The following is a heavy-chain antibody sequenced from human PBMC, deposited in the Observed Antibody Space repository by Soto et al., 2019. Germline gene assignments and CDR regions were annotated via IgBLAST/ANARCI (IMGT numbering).Heavy chain of an antibody. CDR2: IYYSGST. V-gene: IGHV4-59*12. J-gene: IGHJ4*02. CDR1: GGSISSYY. Sequence: SETLSLTCTVSGGSISSYYWSWIRQPPGKGLEWIGYIYYSGSTNYNPSLKSRVTISVDTSKNQFSLKLSSVTAEDTAMYYCARDHLWAFDYWAQGTLVTV. CDR3: ARDHLWAFDY. D-gene: IGHD2-21*01.